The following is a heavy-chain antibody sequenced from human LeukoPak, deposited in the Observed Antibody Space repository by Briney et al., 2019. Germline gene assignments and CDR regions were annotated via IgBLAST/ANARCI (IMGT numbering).Heavy chain of an antibody. CDR3: ARQSSSYGSGSSA. J-gene: IGHJ5*02. CDR2: IYPGDSDT. Sequence: GESLKVTCKGSGYSFTSYWIGWVRQMPGKGLEWMGIIYPGDSDTRYSPSFQGQVTISADQSISTAYLQWSSLKASDTAMYYCARQSSSYGSGSSAWGQGTLVTVSS. CDR1: GYSFTSYW. V-gene: IGHV5-51*01. D-gene: IGHD3-10*01.